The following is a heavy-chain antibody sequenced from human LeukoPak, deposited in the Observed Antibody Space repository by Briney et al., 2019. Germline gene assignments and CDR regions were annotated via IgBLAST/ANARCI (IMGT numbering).Heavy chain of an antibody. CDR3: ARARLWFGESRSQYYFDY. J-gene: IGHJ4*02. Sequence: SQTLSLTCTVSGGCISSGNYYWSWIRQPAGKGLEWIGRIYTGGSTNYNPSLKSRVTISVDTSKNQFSLRLSSVTAADTAVYYCARARLWFGESRSQYYFDYWGQGTLVTVSS. D-gene: IGHD3-10*01. CDR2: IYTGGST. V-gene: IGHV4-61*02. CDR1: GGCISSGNYY.